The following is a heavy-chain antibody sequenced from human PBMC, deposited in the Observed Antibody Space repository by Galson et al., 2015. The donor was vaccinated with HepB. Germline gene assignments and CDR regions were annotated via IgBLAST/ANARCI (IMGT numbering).Heavy chain of an antibody. Sequence: LRLSCAGSGFIFSNYWMSWVRQAPGKGLEWVANIRQDGDSIYYLDSVKGRFTISRDNSKNSVSLQMNSLRAEDTAVYFCVRESWGGDSKKGWSFENGYWGQGTLVTVSS. CDR1: GFIFSNYW. V-gene: IGHV3-7*03. D-gene: IGHD6-19*01. J-gene: IGHJ4*02. CDR2: IRQDGDSI. CDR3: VRESWGGDSKKGWSFENGY.